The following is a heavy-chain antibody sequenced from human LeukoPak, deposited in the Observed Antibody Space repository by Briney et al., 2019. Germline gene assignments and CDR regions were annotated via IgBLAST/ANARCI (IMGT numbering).Heavy chain of an antibody. D-gene: IGHD3-10*01. Sequence: SETLSLTCAVYGGSFSGYYWSWIRQPPGKGLEWIGEINHSGSTNYNPSLKSRVTISVDTSKNQFSLKLSSVTAADTAVYYCSREMLYGSDLYYQGGYVNYWGHGTLDNVSS. CDR2: INHSGST. CDR1: GGSFSGYY. V-gene: IGHV4-34*01. J-gene: IGHJ4*01. CDR3: SREMLYGSDLYYQGGYVNY.